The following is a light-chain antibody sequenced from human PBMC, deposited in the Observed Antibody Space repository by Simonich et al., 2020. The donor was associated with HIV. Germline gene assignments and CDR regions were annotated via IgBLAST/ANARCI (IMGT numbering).Light chain of an antibody. CDR3: QQYNSIPRT. V-gene: IGKV1-5*03. CDR2: KAS. Sequence: DIQMNQSPSTLSASVGDRGTITCRASQSISNWLAWYQQKPGKAPKLLIYKASSLESGVPSRFSGSGYGTEFTLTISSLQPDDFATYYCQQYNSIPRTFGQGTKVEIK. J-gene: IGKJ1*01. CDR1: QSISNW.